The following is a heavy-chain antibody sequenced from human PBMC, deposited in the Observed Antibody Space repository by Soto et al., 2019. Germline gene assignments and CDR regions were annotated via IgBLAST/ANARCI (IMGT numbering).Heavy chain of an antibody. CDR1: GFTFSSYA. D-gene: IGHD3-16*01. Sequence: EGQLLESGGGLVQPGGSLRLSCAAYGFTFSSYAMTWVRQAPGKGLEWVSSISGSGISTYYADSVKGRFTISRDNSKNTLYLQMNSLRAEDAAVYYCAKSAGSNAYYPNDYWGQGALVTVSS. CDR2: ISGSGIST. J-gene: IGHJ4*02. CDR3: AKSAGSNAYYPNDY. V-gene: IGHV3-23*01.